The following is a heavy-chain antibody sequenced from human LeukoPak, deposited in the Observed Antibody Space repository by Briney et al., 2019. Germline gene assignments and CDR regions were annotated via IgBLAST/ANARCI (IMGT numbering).Heavy chain of an antibody. V-gene: IGHV1-69*13. CDR2: IIPIFGTA. Sequence: ASVTVSCKASGGTFSSYAISWVRQAPGQGLEWMGGIIPIFGTANYAQKFQGRVTITADECTSTAYMELSSLRSDDTAVYYCARDLKQLWNNYFDSWGQGTLVTVSS. J-gene: IGHJ4*02. CDR1: GGTFSSYA. CDR3: ARDLKQLWNNYFDS. D-gene: IGHD2-21*01.